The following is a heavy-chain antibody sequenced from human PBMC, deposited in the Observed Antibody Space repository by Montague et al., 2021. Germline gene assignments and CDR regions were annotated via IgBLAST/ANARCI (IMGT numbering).Heavy chain of an antibody. D-gene: IGHD3-10*01. CDR2: TYCMSKWYY. Sequence: CAISGDSVSGVSVACNSIRQSPSLRPQWLGRTYCMSKWYYDYAVSVKSRITIHPDTSKNQFSLQLNSVTPEDTAVYYCTRSITVVRGLRFDPWGQGTLVTVSS. V-gene: IGHV6-1*01. CDR1: GDSVSGVSVA. J-gene: IGHJ5*02. CDR3: TRSITVVRGLRFDP.